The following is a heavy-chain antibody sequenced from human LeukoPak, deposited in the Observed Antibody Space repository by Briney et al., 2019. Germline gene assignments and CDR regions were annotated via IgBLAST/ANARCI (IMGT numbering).Heavy chain of an antibody. CDR3: ARVKTGELFYFDY. J-gene: IGHJ4*02. CDR1: GFTFSSYS. Sequence: PGGSLRLSCAASGFTFSSYSMNWVRQAPGKGLEWVSSISSSSSYIYYADSVKGRFTISRDNAKNSLYLQMNSLRAEDTAVYYCARVKTGELFYFDYWGQGTLVTVSS. CDR2: ISSSSSYI. D-gene: IGHD3-10*01. V-gene: IGHV3-21*01.